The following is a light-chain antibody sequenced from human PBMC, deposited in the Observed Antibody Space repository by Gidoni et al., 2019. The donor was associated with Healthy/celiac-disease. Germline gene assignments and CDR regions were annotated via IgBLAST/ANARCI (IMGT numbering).Light chain of an antibody. Sequence: ELVLTQSPATLSLSPGERATLSCRASQSVSSYLAWYQQKPGQAPRLLIDDASNRATGIPARFSGSGSGTDFTLTISSLEPEDFAVYYCQQRSNWPPFTFGPGTKVDIK. V-gene: IGKV3-11*01. CDR1: QSVSSY. CDR2: DAS. J-gene: IGKJ3*01. CDR3: QQRSNWPPFT.